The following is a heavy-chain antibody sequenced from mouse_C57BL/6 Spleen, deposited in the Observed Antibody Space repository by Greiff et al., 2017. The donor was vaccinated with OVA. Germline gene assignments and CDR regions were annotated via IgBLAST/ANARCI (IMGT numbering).Heavy chain of an antibody. CDR2: ISNGGGST. CDR1: GFTFSDYY. D-gene: IGHD3-2*02. Sequence: EVKVVESGGGLVQPGGSLKLSCAASGFTFSDYYMYWVRQTPEKRLEWVAYISNGGGSTYYPDTVKGRFTISRDNAKNTLYLQMSRLKSEDTAMYYCARDSSGHYYAMDYWGQGTSVTVSS. CDR3: ARDSSGHYYAMDY. V-gene: IGHV5-12*01. J-gene: IGHJ4*01.